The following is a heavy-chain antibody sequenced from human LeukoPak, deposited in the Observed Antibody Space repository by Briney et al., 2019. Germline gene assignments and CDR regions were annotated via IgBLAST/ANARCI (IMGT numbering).Heavy chain of an antibody. CDR2: ISSNGGIT. CDR3: VKDKYPVVVAATLDY. J-gene: IGHJ4*02. Sequence: GGSLRLSCSASGFTFSNYAMHWVRQAPGKGLEYVSDISSNGGITYYADSVKDRFTVSRDNSKNMLYLQMNSLRAEDTAVYYCVKDKYPVVVAATLDYWGQGILVTVSS. CDR1: GFTFSNYA. D-gene: IGHD2-15*01. V-gene: IGHV3-64D*09.